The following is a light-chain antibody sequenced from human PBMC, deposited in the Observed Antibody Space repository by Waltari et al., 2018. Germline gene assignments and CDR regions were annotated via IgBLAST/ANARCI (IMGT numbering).Light chain of an antibody. CDR2: DVT. J-gene: IGLJ2*01. CDR3: CSYAGSYTHVV. CDR1: SSDVGGSAY. V-gene: IGLV2-11*01. Sequence: QSALTQPRSVSGSPGQSVTISCNGTSSDVGGSAYVPWYQHHPGKAPKLMICDVTKRPSGVPDRFSGSKSGNTASLTISGLQAEDEADYYCCSYAGSYTHVVFGGGTKLTVL.